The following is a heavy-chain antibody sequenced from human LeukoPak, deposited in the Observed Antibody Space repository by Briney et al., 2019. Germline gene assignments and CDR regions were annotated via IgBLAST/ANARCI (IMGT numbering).Heavy chain of an antibody. CDR2: IWYDGSNK. D-gene: IGHD3-22*01. CDR1: GFTFSTYW. V-gene: IGHV3-33*06. CDR3: VKVADYYDSSGHYPLDD. Sequence: GGSLRLSCAASGFTFSTYWMNWVRQAPGKGLEWVAVIWYDGSNKYYADSVKGRFTISRDNSKNTLYLQMNSLSAEDTAVYYCVKVADYYDSSGHYPLDDWGQGTLVTVSS. J-gene: IGHJ4*02.